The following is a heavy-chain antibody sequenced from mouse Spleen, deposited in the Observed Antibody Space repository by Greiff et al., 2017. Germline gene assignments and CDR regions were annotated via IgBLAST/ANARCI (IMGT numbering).Heavy chain of an antibody. CDR1: GYTFTDYY. V-gene: IGHV1-26*01. D-gene: IGHD1-2*01. J-gene: IGHJ3*01. CDR3: ARERLPAFAY. CDR2: INPNNGGT. Sequence: EVQLQQSGPELVKPGASVKISCKASGYTFTDYYMNWVKQSHGKSLEWIGDINPNNGGTSYNQKFKGKATLTVDKSSSTAYMELRSLTSEDSAVYYCARERLPAFAYWGQGTLVTVSA.